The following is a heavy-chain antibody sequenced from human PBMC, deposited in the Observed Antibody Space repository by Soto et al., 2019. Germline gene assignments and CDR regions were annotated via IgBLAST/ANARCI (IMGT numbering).Heavy chain of an antibody. Sequence: PGGSLRLSCAASGFTFSDYYISWIRQAPGTGLEWLSYISSSGSTIYYADSVKGRFTISRDNAKNSLYLQMNSLRAEDTAVYYCGLLSNDAFDIWGQGTRVTVSS. CDR1: GFTFSDYY. D-gene: IGHD2-15*01. J-gene: IGHJ3*02. CDR2: ISSSGSTI. V-gene: IGHV3-11*01. CDR3: GLLSNDAFDI.